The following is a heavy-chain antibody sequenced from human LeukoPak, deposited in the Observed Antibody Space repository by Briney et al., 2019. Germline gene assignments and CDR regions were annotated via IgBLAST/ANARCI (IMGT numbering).Heavy chain of an antibody. Sequence: SETLSLTCAVSGDSVRSVNHWGWIRQPPGKGLEWIGGGTTYYNPSLKSRVTMSVDTSNNQFSLKLTSVTAADTAVYYCARHSMPTLSSPSSTFDYWGQGTLVTVSS. CDR2: GTT. D-gene: IGHD6-6*01. CDR3: ARHSMPTLSSPSSTFDY. J-gene: IGHJ4*02. CDR1: GDSVRSVNH. V-gene: IGHV4-38-2*01.